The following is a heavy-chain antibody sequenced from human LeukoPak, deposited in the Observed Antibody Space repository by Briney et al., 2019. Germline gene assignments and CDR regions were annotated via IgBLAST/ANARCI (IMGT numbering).Heavy chain of an antibody. CDR1: GFTFSSYG. CDR2: IWYGGSNK. Sequence: PGGSLRLSCAASGFTFSSYGMHWVRQAPGKGLEWVAVIWYGGSNKYYADSVKGRFTISRDNSKNTLYLQMNSLRAEDTAVYYCARDSIAARTFDYWGQGTLVTVSS. D-gene: IGHD6-6*01. CDR3: ARDSIAARTFDY. V-gene: IGHV3-33*01. J-gene: IGHJ4*02.